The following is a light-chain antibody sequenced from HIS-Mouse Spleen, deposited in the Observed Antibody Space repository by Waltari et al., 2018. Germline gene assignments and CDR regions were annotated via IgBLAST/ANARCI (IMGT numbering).Light chain of an antibody. V-gene: IGLV3-25*03. CDR2: KDS. Sequence: SYELTQPPSVSVSPGQTARITCSGDALPKQYAYWYQQKPGQAPVLVIYKDSERPSGIPERFSGSSSGTTVTLTISGGQAEDEADYYGQSADSSGTYVVFGGGTKLTVL. CDR1: ALPKQY. CDR3: QSADSSGTYVV. J-gene: IGLJ2*01.